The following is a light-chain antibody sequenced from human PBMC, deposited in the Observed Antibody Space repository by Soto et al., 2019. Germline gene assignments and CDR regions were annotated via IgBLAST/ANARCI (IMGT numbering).Light chain of an antibody. J-gene: IGKJ1*01. CDR1: QSVSSN. CDR3: QQYASSRT. V-gene: IGKV3-20*01. CDR2: GAS. Sequence: EIVMTQSPATLSVSPGERATLSCRASQSVSSNLAWYQQKPGQAPRLLMYGASSRATGIPDRFSGSGSGTDFTLTITRLEPKDFAVYYCQQYASSRTFGQGTKVDI.